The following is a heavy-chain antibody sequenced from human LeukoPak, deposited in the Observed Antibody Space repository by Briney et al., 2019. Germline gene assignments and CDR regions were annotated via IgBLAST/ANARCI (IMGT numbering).Heavy chain of an antibody. J-gene: IGHJ6*02. Sequence: GESLRICCKGSGYSFTSYWISCVRQMPGKGLEWMGRIDPSDSYTNYSPSFQGHVTISADKSISTAYLQWSSLKASDTAMYYCARPRISNYDILTGYLGAGGMDVWGQGTTVTVSS. V-gene: IGHV5-10-1*01. CDR1: GYSFTSYW. D-gene: IGHD3-9*01. CDR2: IDPSDSYT. CDR3: ARPRISNYDILTGYLGAGGMDV.